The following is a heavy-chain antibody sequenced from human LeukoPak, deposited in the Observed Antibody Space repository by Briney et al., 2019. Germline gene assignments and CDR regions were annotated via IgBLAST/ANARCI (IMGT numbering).Heavy chain of an antibody. D-gene: IGHD6-19*01. Sequence: ASVNVSCKASGYTFTSYYMNWVRQAPGQGLEWMGIINPSGGSTSYAQKFQGRVTMTRDTSTSTVYMELSSLRSEDTAVYYCARDQGPIAVAGTDWFDPWGQGTLVTVSS. J-gene: IGHJ5*02. CDR1: GYTFTSYY. V-gene: IGHV1-46*01. CDR3: ARDQGPIAVAGTDWFDP. CDR2: INPSGGST.